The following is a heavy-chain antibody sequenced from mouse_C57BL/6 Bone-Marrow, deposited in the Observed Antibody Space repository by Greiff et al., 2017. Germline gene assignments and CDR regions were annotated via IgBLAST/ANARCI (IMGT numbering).Heavy chain of an antibody. V-gene: IGHV5-6*02. J-gene: IGHJ3*01. Sequence: EVKVVESGGDLVKPGGSLKLSCAASGFTFSSYGMSWVRQTPDKRLEWVATISSGGSYTYYPDSVKGRFTISRDNAKNTLYLQMSSLKSEDTAMYYCARRGYGSSSWFAYWGQGTLVTVSA. CDR3: ARRGYGSSSWFAY. D-gene: IGHD1-1*01. CDR2: ISSGGSYT. CDR1: GFTFSSYG.